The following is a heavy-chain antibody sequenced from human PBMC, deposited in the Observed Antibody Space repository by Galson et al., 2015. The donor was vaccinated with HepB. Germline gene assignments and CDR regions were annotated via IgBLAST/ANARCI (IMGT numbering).Heavy chain of an antibody. J-gene: IGHJ3*02. CDR2: ISSSSSYT. D-gene: IGHD1-1*01. CDR1: GFTFSDYY. CDR3: AAGMTLSAFDI. V-gene: IGHV3-11*03. Sequence: SLRLSCAASGFTFSDYYMSWIRQAPGKGLEWVSYISSSSSYTNYADPVKGRFTISRDNSKNSLYLQMNSLRAEDTALYYCAAGMTLSAFDIWGQGTMVTVSS.